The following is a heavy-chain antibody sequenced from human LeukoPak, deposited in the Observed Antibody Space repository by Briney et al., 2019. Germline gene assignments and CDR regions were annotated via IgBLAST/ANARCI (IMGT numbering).Heavy chain of an antibody. J-gene: IGHJ4*02. CDR3: AHISAYDFGY. Sequence: SGPTLVNPTQTLTLTCTLSGFSLITSGVGVAWIRQPPGKALEWLALIYWDDDKRYSPSLQSRLTITKDTSRDQVVLTMTNMDPVDTATYYCAHISAYDFGYWGQGTLVTVSS. CDR1: GFSLITSGVG. D-gene: IGHD5-12*01. V-gene: IGHV2-5*02. CDR2: IYWDDDK.